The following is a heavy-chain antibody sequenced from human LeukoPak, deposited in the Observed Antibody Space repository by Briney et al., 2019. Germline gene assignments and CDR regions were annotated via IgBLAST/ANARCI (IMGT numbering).Heavy chain of an antibody. Sequence: GGSLRLSCAASGFTLSSYWMHWVRQAPEKGLVWVSRIKSDGRTNYADSVKGRFTISRDNAKNTVSLQMNSLRAEDTGVYYCARAPSEIGGYYPEYFRHWGQGILVIVSS. CDR3: ARAPSEIGGYYPEYFRH. CDR2: IKSDGRT. J-gene: IGHJ1*01. D-gene: IGHD3-22*01. CDR1: GFTLSSYW. V-gene: IGHV3-74*01.